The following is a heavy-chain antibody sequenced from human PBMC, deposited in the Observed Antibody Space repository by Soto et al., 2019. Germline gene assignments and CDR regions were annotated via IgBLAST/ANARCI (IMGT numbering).Heavy chain of an antibody. CDR3: ARHTNSLEL. CDR2: IYHTGDT. Sequence: SETLSLTCVFSIYSISSGFFWAWIRQPPGKGLEWVGSIYHTGDTHYNPSLRSQVSMSVDTSKNQFSLRLTSLTAADTAVYFCARHTNSLELWGRGILVNVSS. J-gene: IGHJ4*02. D-gene: IGHD1-7*01. V-gene: IGHV4-38-2*01. CDR1: IYSISSGFF.